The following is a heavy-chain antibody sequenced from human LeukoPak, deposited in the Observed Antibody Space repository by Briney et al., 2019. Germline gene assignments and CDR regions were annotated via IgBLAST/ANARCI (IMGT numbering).Heavy chain of an antibody. V-gene: IGHV3-30-3*01. D-gene: IGHD5-18*01. J-gene: IGHJ4*02. CDR2: ISYDGSSK. CDR1: GFTFSGSP. CDR3: ARGNIVWIQLWFDY. Sequence: TGGSLRLSCAASGFTFSGSPMHWVRQAPGKGLEWVAVISYDGSSKYYAASVKGRFTISRDNSKNTLYLQMNSLRAEDTAVYYCARGNIVWIQLWFDYWGQGTLVTVSS.